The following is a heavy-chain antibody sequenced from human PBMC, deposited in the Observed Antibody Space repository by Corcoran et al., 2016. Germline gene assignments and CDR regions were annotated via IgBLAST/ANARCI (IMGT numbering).Heavy chain of an antibody. CDR3: AGGLGYGSSISWPNWFDP. D-gene: IGHD2-2*01. Sequence: QVQLQQWGAGLLKPSETLSLTCAVYSGSFSEYYWSWIRQPPGKGLEWIGEISRSGRTNYNWALKSRVTISVDTSKNQFSLKLSSVTAADPAGYYCAGGLGYGSSISWPNWFDPWGQGTLVTVSS. V-gene: IGHV4-34*01. J-gene: IGHJ5*02. CDR1: SGSFSEYY. CDR2: ISRSGRT.